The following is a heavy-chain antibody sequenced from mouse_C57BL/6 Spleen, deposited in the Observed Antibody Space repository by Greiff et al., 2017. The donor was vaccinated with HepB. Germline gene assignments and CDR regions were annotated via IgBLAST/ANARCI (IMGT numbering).Heavy chain of an antibody. Sequence: QVQLQQPGAELVRPGSSVKLSCKASGYTFTSYWMHWVKQRPIQGLEWIGNIDPSDSETHYNQKFKDKATLTVDKSSSTAYMQLSSLTSEDSAVYYCARGDGNEGYFDVWGTGTTVTVSS. V-gene: IGHV1-52*01. J-gene: IGHJ1*03. CDR2: IDPSDSET. D-gene: IGHD2-3*01. CDR3: ARGDGNEGYFDV. CDR1: GYTFTSYW.